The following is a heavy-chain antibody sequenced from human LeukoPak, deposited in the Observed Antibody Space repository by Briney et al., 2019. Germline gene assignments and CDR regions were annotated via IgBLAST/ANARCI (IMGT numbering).Heavy chain of an antibody. J-gene: IGHJ3*02. D-gene: IGHD4-17*01. CDR3: ARAVYGDYDAFDI. Sequence: GGSLRLSCAASGFTFSSYSMNWVRQSPGKGLEWVSSISSSSSYIYYADSVKGRFTISRDNAKNSLYLQMNSLRAGDTAVYYCARAVYGDYDAFDIWGQGTMVTVSS. V-gene: IGHV3-21*01. CDR1: GFTFSSYS. CDR2: ISSSSSYI.